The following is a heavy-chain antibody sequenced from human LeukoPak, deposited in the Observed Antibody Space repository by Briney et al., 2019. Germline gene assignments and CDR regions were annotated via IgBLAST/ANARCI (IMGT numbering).Heavy chain of an antibody. Sequence: SETLSLTCAVYGGSFSGYYWSWIRQPPGKGLEWIGEINHSGSTNYNPSLKSRVTISVDTSKNQFSLKLSSVTAADTAVYYCARTNQISETAFDIWGQGTMVIVSS. J-gene: IGHJ3*02. CDR2: INHSGST. CDR1: GGSFSGYY. V-gene: IGHV4-34*01. D-gene: IGHD1-14*01. CDR3: ARTNQISETAFDI.